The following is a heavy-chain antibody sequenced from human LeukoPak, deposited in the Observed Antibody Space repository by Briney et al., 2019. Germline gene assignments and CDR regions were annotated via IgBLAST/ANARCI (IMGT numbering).Heavy chain of an antibody. V-gene: IGHV3-48*04. CDR2: ISSSSSTI. CDR3: ARERVPSRYFDS. J-gene: IGHJ4*02. CDR1: GFTFSNYN. Sequence: PAGSLRLSCAASGFTFSNYNMNWVRQAPGKGLEWVSYISSSSSTIYYADSVKGRFTISRDNTKNSVFLQMNSLRAEDTAVYYCARERVPSRYFDSWGQGTLVTVSS.